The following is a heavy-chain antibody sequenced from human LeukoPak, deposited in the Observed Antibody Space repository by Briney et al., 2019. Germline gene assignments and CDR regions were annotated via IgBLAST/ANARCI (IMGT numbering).Heavy chain of an antibody. Sequence: PGGSLRLSCAASRFTFSSYSMNWVRQAPGKGLEWVSSISSSSSYIYYADSVKGRFTISRDNAKNSLYLQMNSQRAEDTAVYYCAKGADYEPYYYYYYMDVWGKGTTVTVSS. V-gene: IGHV3-21*04. CDR3: AKGADYEPYYYYYYMDV. D-gene: IGHD4-17*01. J-gene: IGHJ6*03. CDR2: ISSSSSYI. CDR1: RFTFSSYS.